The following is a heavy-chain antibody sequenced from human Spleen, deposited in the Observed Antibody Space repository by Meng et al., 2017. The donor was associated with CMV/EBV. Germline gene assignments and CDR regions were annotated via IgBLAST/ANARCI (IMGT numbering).Heavy chain of an antibody. CDR2: ISAYNGNT. Sequence: ASVKVSCKASGYTFTSYDNSWVRQAPGQGLEWMGWISAYNGNTNYAQKLQGRVTMTTDTSTSTAYMELRSLTSDDTAVYFCARDWVGCTSCSHVDTFTNWFDPWGQGTLVTVSS. D-gene: IGHD2-2*01. V-gene: IGHV1-18*01. CDR3: ARDWVGCTSCSHVDTFTNWFDP. J-gene: IGHJ5*02. CDR1: GYTFTSYD.